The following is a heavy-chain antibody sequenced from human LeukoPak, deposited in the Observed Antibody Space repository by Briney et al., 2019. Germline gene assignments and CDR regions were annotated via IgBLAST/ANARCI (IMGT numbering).Heavy chain of an antibody. CDR2: VYPSGDT. CDR1: GGSIRSSNW. Sequence: SETLSLTCTVSGGSIRSSNWWGWVRQPPGKGLEWIGEVYPSGDTSYSPPLKSRVTISIDKSKNQVYLRLSSMTAADTAMYYCARDPHSGSGDYWGQGTLVSVSS. J-gene: IGHJ4*02. D-gene: IGHD1-26*01. V-gene: IGHV4-4*02. CDR3: ARDPHSGSGDY.